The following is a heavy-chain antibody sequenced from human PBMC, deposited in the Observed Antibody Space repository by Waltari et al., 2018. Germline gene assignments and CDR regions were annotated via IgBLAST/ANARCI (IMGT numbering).Heavy chain of an antibody. V-gene: IGHV4-38-2*01. CDR2: IYHSGST. CDR3: ARHPEQLVGYWYFDL. CDR1: GYSISTGSY. Sequence: QVQLQESGPGLVKPSETLSLTCDVSGYSISTGSYWGWFRQPPGKGLAWIGSIYHSGSTYQNPSLKSRLTISLDPSKNQFSLKLSSVTAADTAVFYCARHPEQLVGYWYFDLWGRGTLVTVSS. D-gene: IGHD6-6*01. J-gene: IGHJ2*01.